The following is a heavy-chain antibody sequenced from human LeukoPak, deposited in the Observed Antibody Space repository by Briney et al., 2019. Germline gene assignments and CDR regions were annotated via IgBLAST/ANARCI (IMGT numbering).Heavy chain of an antibody. D-gene: IGHD3-22*01. V-gene: IGHV3-9*01. Sequence: GGSLRLSCAASGFTFDDYAMHWVRQAPGKGLEWVSGISWNSGSIGYADSVKGRFTISRDNAKSSLYLQMNSLRPEDTALYYCAKDIGRYDTSGYSFNYWGQGTLVTVSS. CDR2: ISWNSGSI. CDR3: AKDIGRYDTSGYSFNY. CDR1: GFTFDDYA. J-gene: IGHJ4*02.